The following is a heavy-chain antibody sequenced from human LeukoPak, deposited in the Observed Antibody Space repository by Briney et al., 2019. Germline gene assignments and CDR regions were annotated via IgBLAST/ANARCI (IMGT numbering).Heavy chain of an antibody. Sequence: PSETLSLTCTVSGGSISSYYWTWIRQPPGKGLEWIGNIYYSGSTNYNPSLKSRVTISVDTSKNQFSLELSYVTAADTAVYFCARGTAVAGTWGQGTLVTVSS. CDR3: ARGTAVAGT. V-gene: IGHV4-59*01. CDR2: IYYSGST. D-gene: IGHD6-19*01. J-gene: IGHJ5*02. CDR1: GGSISSYY.